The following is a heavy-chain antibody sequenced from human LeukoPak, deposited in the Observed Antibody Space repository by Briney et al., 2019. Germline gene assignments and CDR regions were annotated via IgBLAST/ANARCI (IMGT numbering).Heavy chain of an antibody. Sequence: SETLSLTCTVSGGSISSGGYYWSWIRQHPGKGLEWFGYIYYSGSTYYNPSLKSRVTISVDTSKNQFSLKLSSVTAADTAVYYCARGALQYDFWSGYQYFDYWGQGTLVTVSS. CDR2: IYYSGST. CDR3: ARGALQYDFWSGYQYFDY. D-gene: IGHD3-3*01. J-gene: IGHJ4*02. CDR1: GGSISSGGYY. V-gene: IGHV4-31*03.